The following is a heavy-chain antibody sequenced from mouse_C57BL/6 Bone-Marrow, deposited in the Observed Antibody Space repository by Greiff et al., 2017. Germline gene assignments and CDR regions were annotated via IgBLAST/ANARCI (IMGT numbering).Heavy chain of an antibody. V-gene: IGHV1-72*01. CDR2: IDPNSGGT. CDR3: ARSLIYYYGSSPYYAMDY. CDR1: GYTFTSYW. J-gene: IGHJ4*01. Sequence: VQLQQPGAELVKPGASVKLSCKASGYTFTSYWMHWVKQRPGRGLEWIGRIDPNSGGTKYNEKFKSKATLTVDKPASTAYMQLSSLTSEDSAVYYCARSLIYYYGSSPYYAMDYWGQGTSVTVSS. D-gene: IGHD1-1*01.